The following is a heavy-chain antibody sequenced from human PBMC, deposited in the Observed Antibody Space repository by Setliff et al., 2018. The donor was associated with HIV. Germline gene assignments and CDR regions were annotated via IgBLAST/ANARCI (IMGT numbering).Heavy chain of an antibody. J-gene: IGHJ4*02. CDR3: ATGESIAAAPFDY. CDR1: GYTLTELS. Sequence: ASVKVFCKVSGYTLTELSMHWVRQAPGKGLEWMGGFDPEDGETIYAQKFQGRVTMTEDTSTDTAYMELSSLRSEDTAVYYCATGESIAAAPFDYWGQGTLVTVSS. V-gene: IGHV1-24*01. D-gene: IGHD6-13*01. CDR2: FDPEDGET.